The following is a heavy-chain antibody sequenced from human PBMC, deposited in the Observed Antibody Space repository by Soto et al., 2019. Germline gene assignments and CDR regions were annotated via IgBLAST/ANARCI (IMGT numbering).Heavy chain of an antibody. CDR3: ARDERLIAVAGMYGMDV. J-gene: IGHJ6*02. V-gene: IGHV6-1*01. CDR1: GDSVSSNSAA. D-gene: IGHD6-19*01. CDR2: TYYRSKWYN. Sequence: SQTLSLTCAISGDSVSSNSAAWNWIRQSPSRGLEWLGRTYYRSKWYNDYVVSVKSRITINPDTSKNQFSLQLNSVTPEDTAVYYCARDERLIAVAGMYGMDVWGQGTTVTVSS.